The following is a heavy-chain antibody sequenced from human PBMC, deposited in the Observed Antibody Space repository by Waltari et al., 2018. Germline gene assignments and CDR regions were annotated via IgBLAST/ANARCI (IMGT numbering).Heavy chain of an antibody. D-gene: IGHD5-12*01. V-gene: IGHV4-34*01. CDR1: GGSFSGYY. Sequence: QVQLQQWGAGLLQPSETLSLPCAVYGGSFSGYYWSWIRPPPGKGLEWIGEINHSGSTNYNPSLKSRVTISVDTSKNQFSLKLSSVTAADTAVYYCARGPVATMGGMDVWGQGTTVTVSS. CDR3: ARGPVATMGGMDV. CDR2: INHSGST. J-gene: IGHJ6*02.